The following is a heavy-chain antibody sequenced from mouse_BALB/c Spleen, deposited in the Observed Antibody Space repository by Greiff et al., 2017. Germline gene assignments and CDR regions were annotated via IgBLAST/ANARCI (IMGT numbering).Heavy chain of an antibody. V-gene: IGHV5-6-4*01. CDR3: TRETASYAMDY. CDR1: GFTFSSYT. Sequence: EVMLVESGGGLVKPGGSLKLSCAASGFTFSSYTMSWVRQTPEKRLEWVATISSGGSYTYYPDSVKGRFTISRDNAKNTLYLQMSSLKSEDTAMYYCTRETASYAMDYWGQGTSVTVSS. CDR2: ISSGGSYT. D-gene: IGHD1-2*01. J-gene: IGHJ4*01.